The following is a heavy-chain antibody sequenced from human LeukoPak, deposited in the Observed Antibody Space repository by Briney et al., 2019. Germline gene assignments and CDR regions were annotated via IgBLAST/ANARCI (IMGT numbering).Heavy chain of an antibody. CDR1: GFTVSSNY. CDR2: IYSGGST. V-gene: IGHV3-53*01. D-gene: IGHD3-10*01. CDR3: ARALFAGAFYGMDV. Sequence: GGSLRLSCAASGFTVSSNYMSWVRQAPGKGLEWVSVIYSGGSTYYADSVKGRFTISRDNSKNTLYLQMNSLRAEDTAVYYCARALFAGAFYGMDVWGQGTTVTVSS. J-gene: IGHJ6*02.